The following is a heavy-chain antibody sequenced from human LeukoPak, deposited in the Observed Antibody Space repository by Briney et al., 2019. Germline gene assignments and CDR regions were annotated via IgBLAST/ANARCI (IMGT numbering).Heavy chain of an antibody. CDR3: ARGTGYSSGYDAFDI. CDR1: GGCISSYY. J-gene: IGHJ3*02. V-gene: IGHV4-4*07. D-gene: IGHD6-19*01. Sequence: SETLSLTCTVSGGCISSYYWSWIRQPAGKGLEWIGRIYTSGSTNYNPSLKSRVTMSVDTSKNQFSLKLSSVTAADTAVYYCARGTGYSSGYDAFDIWGQGTMVTVSS. CDR2: IYTSGST.